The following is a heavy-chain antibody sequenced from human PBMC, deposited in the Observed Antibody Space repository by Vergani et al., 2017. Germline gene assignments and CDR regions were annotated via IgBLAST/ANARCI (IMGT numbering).Heavy chain of an antibody. CDR3: AREDARAYYYYGMDV. V-gene: IGHV3-74*01. Sequence: EVQLVESGGGLVQPGGSLRLPCAASGFTLSSYWMHWVRQAPGKGVVWVSRINSDGRSTSYADSVKGRFPISRDNAKNTLYLQMNSLRAEDTAVYYCAREDARAYYYYGMDVWGQGTTVTVSS. J-gene: IGHJ6*02. CDR1: GFTLSSYW. CDR2: INSDGRST.